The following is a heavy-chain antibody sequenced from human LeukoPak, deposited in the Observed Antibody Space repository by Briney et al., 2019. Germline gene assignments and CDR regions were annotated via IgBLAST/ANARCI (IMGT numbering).Heavy chain of an antibody. CDR2: IYPDDSDT. V-gene: IGHV5-51*01. CDR1: GYSFTSYW. Sequence: GESLKISCQGSGYSFTSYWIGWVRQMPGKGLAWVGIIYPDDSDTRYSPSFQDQVTISADKSISTAYLQWSSLKASDTAMYYCARHYPGGDYFIDYWGQGTLVTVSS. CDR3: ARHYPGGDYFIDY. D-gene: IGHD4-17*01. J-gene: IGHJ4*02.